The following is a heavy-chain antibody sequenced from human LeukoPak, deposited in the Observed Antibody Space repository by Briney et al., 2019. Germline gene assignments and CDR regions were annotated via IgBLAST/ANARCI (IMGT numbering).Heavy chain of an antibody. J-gene: IGHJ4*02. V-gene: IGHV3-64D*09. CDR3: VKDLAYDYGDPNFDY. CDR2: ISSNGGST. Sequence: PGGSLRLSCAASGFTFSSYAMHWVRQAPGKGLEYVSAISSNGGSTYYADSVKGRFTISRDNSKNTLYLQMSSLRAEDTAVYYCVKDLAYDYGDPNFDYWGQGTLVTVSS. CDR1: GFTFSSYA. D-gene: IGHD4-17*01.